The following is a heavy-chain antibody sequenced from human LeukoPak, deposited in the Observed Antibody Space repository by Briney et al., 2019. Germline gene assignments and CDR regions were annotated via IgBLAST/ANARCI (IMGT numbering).Heavy chain of an antibody. Sequence: GASVKVSCKASGYTFTSYGISWVRQAPGKGLEWMGGFDPEDGETIYAQKFQGRVTMTEDTSTDTAYMELSSLRSEDTAVYYCATDAVYDSSGYEIDYWGQGTLVTVSS. CDR1: GYTFTSYG. CDR3: ATDAVYDSSGYEIDY. CDR2: FDPEDGET. J-gene: IGHJ4*02. V-gene: IGHV1-24*01. D-gene: IGHD3-22*01.